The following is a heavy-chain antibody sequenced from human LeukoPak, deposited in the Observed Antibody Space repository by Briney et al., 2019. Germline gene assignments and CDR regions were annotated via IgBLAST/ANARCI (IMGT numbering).Heavy chain of an antibody. J-gene: IGHJ4*02. CDR2: ISGSGGSR. CDR1: GFTFSNYA. CDR3: AKEDGKVAGSLRYSEY. V-gene: IGHV3-23*01. D-gene: IGHD6-19*01. Sequence: GSLRLSCAGSGFTFSNYAVSWVRQAPGKGLEWVSGISGSGGSRDYADSVKGRFTISRDNSKNTLYLQMSSLRAEDTAVYYCAKEDGKVAGSLRYSEYWGQGTLVTVSS.